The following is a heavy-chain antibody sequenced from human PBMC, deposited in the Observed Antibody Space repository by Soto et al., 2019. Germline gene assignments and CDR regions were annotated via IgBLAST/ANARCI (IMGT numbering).Heavy chain of an antibody. CDR1: GGSISSGGYS. D-gene: IGHD2-15*01. V-gene: IGHV4-30-2*01. J-gene: IGHJ4*02. CDR2: IYHSGST. Sequence: QLQLQESGSGLVKPSQTLSLTCAVSGGSISSGGYSWSWIRQPPGKGLEWIGYIYHSGSTYYNPSLRSRVTHSVDRSTNQVSLKLSSVTAADTAVYYCARVDCSGGSCYANYWGQGTLVTVSS. CDR3: ARVDCSGGSCYANY.